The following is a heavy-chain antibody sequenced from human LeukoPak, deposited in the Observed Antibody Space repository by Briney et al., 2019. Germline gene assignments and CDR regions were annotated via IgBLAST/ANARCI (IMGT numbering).Heavy chain of an antibody. Sequence: SGPTLVNPHRPFSGFSLSTDEVGVGWIRQPPGRALEWLAHHYWNDNKFYSPSLQSRLTITKDTSKNQVALTMTNVDPVDTATYYCAYQVYSSGWHPFAYWGQGILVTVAS. CDR1: GFSLSTDEVG. CDR3: AYQVYSSGWHPFAY. CDR2: HYWNDNK. V-gene: IGHV2-5*01. D-gene: IGHD6-25*01. J-gene: IGHJ4*02.